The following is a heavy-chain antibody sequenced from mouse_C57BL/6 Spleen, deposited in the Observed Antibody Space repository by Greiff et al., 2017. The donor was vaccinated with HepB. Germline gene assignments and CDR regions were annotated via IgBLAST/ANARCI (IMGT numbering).Heavy chain of an antibody. Sequence: QVQLKQSGAELVKPGASVKMSCKASGYTFTSYWITWVKQRPGQGLEWIGDIYPGSGSTNYNEKFKSKATLTVETSSSTAYMQLSSLTSEDSAVYYCARCEDFYFDYWGQGTTLTVSS. J-gene: IGHJ2*01. CDR1: GYTFTSYW. V-gene: IGHV1-55*01. CDR3: ARCEDFYFDY. CDR2: IYPGSGST.